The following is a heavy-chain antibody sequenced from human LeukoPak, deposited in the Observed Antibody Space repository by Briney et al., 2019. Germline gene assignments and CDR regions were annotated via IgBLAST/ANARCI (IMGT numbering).Heavy chain of an antibody. CDR1: GFTFSDYY. Sequence: GGSLRLSCAASGFTFSDYYMSWIRQAPGKGLEWVSYISSSSSYTNYADSVKGRFTISRDNAKNSLYLQMNSLRAEDTAVYYCARPRNGDPGGYWGQGTLVTVSS. V-gene: IGHV3-11*06. CDR3: ARPRNGDPGGY. J-gene: IGHJ4*02. D-gene: IGHD4-17*01. CDR2: ISSSSSYT.